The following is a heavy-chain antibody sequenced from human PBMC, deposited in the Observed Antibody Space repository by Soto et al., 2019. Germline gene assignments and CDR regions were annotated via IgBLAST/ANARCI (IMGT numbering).Heavy chain of an antibody. CDR1: GFSFSTDA. V-gene: IGHV3-23*01. J-gene: IGHJ4*02. Sequence: GGSLRLSCAASGFSFSTDAMAWVCQAPGKGLEWVSGISNNGGRTYYAASVKGRFTISRDNSKNTLYLQMNSLSPEDTAIYYCAKDHLTTIPGASDFWGQATLVTVSS. D-gene: IGHD2-2*02. CDR2: ISNNGGRT. CDR3: AKDHLTTIPGASDF.